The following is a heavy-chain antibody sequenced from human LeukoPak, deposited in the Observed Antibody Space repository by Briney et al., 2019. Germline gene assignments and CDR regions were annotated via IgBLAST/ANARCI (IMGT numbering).Heavy chain of an antibody. V-gene: IGHV1-8*03. CDR3: ARVAAGRAHFDY. Sequence: ASVKVSCKASGYTFTSYNINWVRQATGQGLEWMGGMNPNSGKTSYAQKFQGRVTITRNTSTSTDYMELSSLRSEDTAVYYCARVAAGRAHFDYWGQGTLVTVSS. CDR1: GYTFTSYN. D-gene: IGHD6-13*01. J-gene: IGHJ4*02. CDR2: MNPNSGKT.